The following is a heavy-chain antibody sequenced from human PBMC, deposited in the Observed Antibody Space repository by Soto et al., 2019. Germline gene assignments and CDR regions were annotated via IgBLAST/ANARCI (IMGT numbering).Heavy chain of an antibody. CDR3: AKSFCSSSSCFFLWVDP. V-gene: IGHV3-72*01. J-gene: IGHJ5*02. CDR1: GFTFSDHY. Sequence: PGGSLRLSCAASGFTFSDHYMDWVRQAPGKGLEWVGRTRNKANSYTTEYAASVKGRFTISRDESKSSLYLEMNNLRDDDTAIYYCAKSFCSSSSCFFLWVDPWGPGTLVTVSS. D-gene: IGHD2-2*01. CDR2: TRNKANSYTT.